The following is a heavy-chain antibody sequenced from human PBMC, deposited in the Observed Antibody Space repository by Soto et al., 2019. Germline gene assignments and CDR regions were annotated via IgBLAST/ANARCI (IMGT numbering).Heavy chain of an antibody. CDR1: GGAISSGNW. Sequence: TLSLTCAVSGGAISSGNWWSWVRQPPGKGLEWIGKIYHSGSTNYNPSLKSRVTISVDKSKNQFSLNLSSVTAADTAVYYCATQIAVTGTFDYWGQGTLVTVSS. D-gene: IGHD6-19*01. CDR3: ATQIAVTGTFDY. CDR2: IYHSGST. V-gene: IGHV4-4*02. J-gene: IGHJ4*02.